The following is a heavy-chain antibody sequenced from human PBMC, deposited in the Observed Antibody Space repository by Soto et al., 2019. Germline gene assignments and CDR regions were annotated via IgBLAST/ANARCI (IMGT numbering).Heavy chain of an antibody. Sequence: GGSLRLSCAASGFTFSSYGMHWVRQAPGKGLEWVAVISYDGSNKYYADSVKGRFTISRDNSKNTLYLQMNSLRAEDTAVYYCATVDTAMVAEIDYWGQGTLVTVSS. CDR2: ISYDGSNK. J-gene: IGHJ4*02. CDR1: GFTFSSYG. D-gene: IGHD5-18*01. CDR3: ATVDTAMVAEIDY. V-gene: IGHV3-30*03.